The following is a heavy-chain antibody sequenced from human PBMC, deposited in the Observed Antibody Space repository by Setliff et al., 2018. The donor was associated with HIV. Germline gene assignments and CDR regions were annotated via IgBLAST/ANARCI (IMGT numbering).Heavy chain of an antibody. V-gene: IGHV1-2*06. CDR3: ALHYVSLREWFDP. CDR1: EYIFTDYY. J-gene: IGHJ5*02. D-gene: IGHD3-10*02. Sequence: GASVKVSCKPSEYIFTDYYIHWVRQAPGQGLEWMGRINPDNGATNTAQKFQGRVTMTRDTSIRIAYMELSGLRSDDTALYYCALHYVSLREWFDPWGPGTLVTVSS. CDR2: INPDNGAT.